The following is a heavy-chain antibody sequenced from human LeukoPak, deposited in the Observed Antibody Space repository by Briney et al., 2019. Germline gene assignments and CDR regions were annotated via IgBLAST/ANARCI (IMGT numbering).Heavy chain of an antibody. CDR2: IKQYGSEK. D-gene: IGHD1-7*01. V-gene: IGHV3-7*03. CDR3: ARDRYNWNYGAQDV. J-gene: IGHJ6*04. CDR1: GFTFSSYW. Sequence: GGSLRLSCAASGFTFSSYWMSWVRQAPGKGLEWVANIKQYGSEKYYVDSVKGRFTISRDNAKNSLYLQMNSLRAEDTALYYCARDRYNWNYGAQDVWGKGATVTVSS.